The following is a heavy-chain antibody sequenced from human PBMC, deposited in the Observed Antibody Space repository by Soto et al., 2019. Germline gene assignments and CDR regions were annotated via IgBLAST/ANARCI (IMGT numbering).Heavy chain of an antibody. J-gene: IGHJ4*02. CDR3: ARDLSSDWNYDAGPN. V-gene: IGHV3-11*01. CDR1: GFTFSDYY. D-gene: IGHD1-7*01. Sequence: GGSLRLSCAASGFTFSDYYMSWIRQAPGKGLEWVSYISSSGSTIYYADSVKGRFTISRDNAKNSLYLQMNSLRAEDTAVYYCARDLSSDWNYDAGPNWGQGTLVTVSS. CDR2: ISSSGSTI.